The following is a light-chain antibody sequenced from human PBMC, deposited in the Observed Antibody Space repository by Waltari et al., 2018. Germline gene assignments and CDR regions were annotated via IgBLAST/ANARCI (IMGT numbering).Light chain of an antibody. J-gene: IGKJ1*01. CDR1: QILLHSNGYNY. CDR3: MQALQTPRT. Sequence: DIVMTQSPLSLPVTPGEPASSSCRSRQILLHSNGYNYLDWYLQKPGQSPQLLIYLGSNRASGVPDRFSGSGSGTDFTLKISRVEAEDVGVYYCMQALQTPRTFGQGTKVEIK. V-gene: IGKV2-28*01. CDR2: LGS.